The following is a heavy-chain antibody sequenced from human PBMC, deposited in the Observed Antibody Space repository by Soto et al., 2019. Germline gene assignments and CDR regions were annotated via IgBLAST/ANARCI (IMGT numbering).Heavy chain of an antibody. CDR1: GGTFSSYA. CDR3: ARERGGAIIVGVTGTFDV. V-gene: IGHV1-69*01. CDR2: IIAILGKA. D-gene: IGHD3-22*01. Sequence: QVQLVQSGAEVKKPGSSVKVSCKASGGTFSSYAISWVRQAPGQGLEWVGGIIAILGKANYAEKIQGRVTITADESTSTAYMELSSLRSEDTAVYYCARERGGAIIVGVTGTFDVWGQGTLVTVSS. J-gene: IGHJ3*01.